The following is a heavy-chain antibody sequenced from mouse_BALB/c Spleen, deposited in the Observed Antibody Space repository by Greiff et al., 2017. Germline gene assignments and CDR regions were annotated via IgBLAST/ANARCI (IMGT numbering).Heavy chain of an antibody. V-gene: IGHV3-2*02. D-gene: IGHD1-2*01. CDR3: AREGITTATYYAMDY. J-gene: IGHJ4*01. CDR2: ISYSGST. Sequence: EVQLQQSGPGLVKPSQSLSLTCTVTGYSITSDYAWNWIRQFPGNKLEWMGYISYSGSTSYNPSLKSRISITRDTSKNQFFLQLNSVTTEDTATYYCAREGITTATYYAMDYWGQGTSVTVSS. CDR1: GYSITSDYA.